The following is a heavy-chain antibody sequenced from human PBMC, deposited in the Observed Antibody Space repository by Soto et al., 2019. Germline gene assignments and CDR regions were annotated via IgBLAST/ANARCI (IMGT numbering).Heavy chain of an antibody. CDR2: ISSGGTNI. V-gene: IGHV3-11*01. CDR1: RYTFSDYY. CDR3: AITAMINRDSSTSFDY. Sequence: NPGGSLRLSCAASRYTFSDYYMSWIRQAPGKGLEWVSSISSGGTNIYYADSVKGRFTISRDDSKNTVFLEMNSLKSEDTALYYCAITAMINRDSSTSFDYWGRGTQVTVSS. J-gene: IGHJ4*02. D-gene: IGHD5-18*01.